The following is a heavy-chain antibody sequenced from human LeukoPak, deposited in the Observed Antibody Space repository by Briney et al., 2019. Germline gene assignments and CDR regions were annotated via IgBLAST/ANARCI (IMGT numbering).Heavy chain of an antibody. J-gene: IGHJ3*02. V-gene: IGHV1-2*02. D-gene: IGHD3-9*01. CDR1: GYTFTGYY. CDR3: ARGTLDYDILTGYYLSAFDI. Sequence: ASVKVSCKASGYTFTGYYMHWVRQAPGQGLEWMGWINPNSGGTNYAQKFQGRVTMTRDTSVSTAYMELSRLRSDGTAVYYCARGTLDYDILTGYYLSAFDIWGQGTMVTVSS. CDR2: INPNSGGT.